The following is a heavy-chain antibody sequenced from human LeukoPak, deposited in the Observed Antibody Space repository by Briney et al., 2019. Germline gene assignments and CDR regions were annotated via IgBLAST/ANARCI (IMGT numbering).Heavy chain of an antibody. CDR3: ARSTPYYYDSSGYLA. D-gene: IGHD3-22*01. CDR1: GGSISSGGYY. Sequence: SETLSLTCTVSGGSISSGGYYWSWIRQHPGKGLEWIGYIYYSGSTYYNPSLKSRVTISVDTSKNQFSLKLSSVTAADTPVYYCARSTPYYYDSSGYLAWGQGTLVTVSS. V-gene: IGHV4-31*03. CDR2: IYYSGST. J-gene: IGHJ5*02.